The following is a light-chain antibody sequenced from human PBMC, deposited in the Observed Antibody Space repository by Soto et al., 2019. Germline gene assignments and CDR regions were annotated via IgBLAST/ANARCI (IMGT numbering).Light chain of an antibody. Sequence: QSVLTQPASVSGSPGQSIAISCTGTSSDFDGFTKVSWYQHHPDKAPKLMMYDVTNRPSGVSDRFSGSKSGNTASLTISGLQAEDEADYYCSSFTSSATYVFGRVTKVTVL. V-gene: IGLV2-14*03. CDR1: SSDFDGFTK. CDR2: DVT. J-gene: IGLJ1*01. CDR3: SSFTSSATYV.